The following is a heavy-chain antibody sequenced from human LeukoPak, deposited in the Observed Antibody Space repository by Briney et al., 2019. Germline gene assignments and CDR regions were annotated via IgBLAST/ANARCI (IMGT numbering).Heavy chain of an antibody. CDR3: ARARVRFGELFHADY. J-gene: IGHJ4*02. D-gene: IGHD3-10*01. V-gene: IGHV1-18*01. CDR2: ISAYNGNT. CDR1: GYTFTSYG. Sequence: ASVKVSCKASGYTFTSYGISWVRQAPGQGLEWMGWISAYNGNTNYAQKLQGRVTMTTDTSTSTAYMELRGLRSDDTAVYYCARARVRFGELFHADYWGQGTLVTVSS.